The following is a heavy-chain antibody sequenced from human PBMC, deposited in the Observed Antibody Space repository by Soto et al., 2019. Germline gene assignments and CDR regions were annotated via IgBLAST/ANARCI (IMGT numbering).Heavy chain of an antibody. Sequence: PSETLSLTCTVSGGSISSGDYYWSWIRQPPGKGLEWIGYIYYSGSTYYNPSLKSRVTISVDTSKNQFSLKLSSVTAADTAVYYYARDRDYDYVWGSYRPYYYYYGMDVWGQGTTVTVSS. D-gene: IGHD3-16*02. CDR1: GGSISSGDYY. J-gene: IGHJ6*02. CDR3: ARDRDYDYVWGSYRPYYYYYGMDV. V-gene: IGHV4-30-4*01. CDR2: IYYSGST.